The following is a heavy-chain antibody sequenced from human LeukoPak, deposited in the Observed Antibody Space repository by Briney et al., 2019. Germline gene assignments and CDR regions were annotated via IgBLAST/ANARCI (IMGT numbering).Heavy chain of an antibody. J-gene: IGHJ3*02. CDR1: GGSISSSSYY. CDR3: ARPNVLLWFGVSSYAFDI. CDR2: IYYSGST. D-gene: IGHD3-10*01. Sequence: NSSETLSLTCTVSGGSISSSSYYWGWIRQPPGKGLEWIGSIYYSGSTYYNPSLKSRVTISVDTSKNQFSLKLSSVTAADTAVYYCARPNVLLWFGVSSYAFDIWGQGTMVTVSS. V-gene: IGHV4-39*07.